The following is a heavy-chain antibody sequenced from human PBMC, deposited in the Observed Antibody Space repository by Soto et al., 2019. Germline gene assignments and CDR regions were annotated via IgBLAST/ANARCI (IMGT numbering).Heavy chain of an antibody. J-gene: IGHJ6*02. D-gene: IGHD3-3*01. CDR2: IYTSGST. CDR1: GGSISSYY. V-gene: IGHV4-4*07. Sequence: PSETLSLTCTVSGGSISSYYWSWIRQPAGKGLEWIGRIYTSGSTNYNPSLQSRVTMSVDTSKNQFSLKLSSVTAADTAVYYCAREYDFWSGYNYYYYGMDVWGQGTTVTVSS. CDR3: AREYDFWSGYNYYYYGMDV.